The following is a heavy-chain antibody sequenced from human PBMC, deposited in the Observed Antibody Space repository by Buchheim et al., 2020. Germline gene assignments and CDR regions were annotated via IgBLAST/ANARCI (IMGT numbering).Heavy chain of an antibody. Sequence: QVQLQESGPGLVKPSETLSLTCTVSGGSVSSGSYYWSWIRQPPGKGLEWIGYIYYSGSTNYNTSLKSRVTISVDTSKNQFSLKLSSVTAADTAVYYCAREETNSSGYYGLPSVDRVDWGQGTL. CDR1: GGSVSSGSYY. D-gene: IGHD3-22*01. CDR2: IYYSGST. CDR3: AREETNSSGYYGLPSVDRVD. J-gene: IGHJ4*02. V-gene: IGHV4-61*01.